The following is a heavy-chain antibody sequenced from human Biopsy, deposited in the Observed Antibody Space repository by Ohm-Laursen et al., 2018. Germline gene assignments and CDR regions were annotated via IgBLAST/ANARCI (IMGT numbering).Heavy chain of an antibody. CDR3: AKPADSYGSEFYFDY. CDR2: ISSDGSSQ. V-gene: IGHV3-30*18. J-gene: IGHJ4*02. Sequence: SLRLSCAASEFTVSSNYMAWVRQAPGRGLEWVALISSDGSSQYYADSVKGRFTISRDSSKNTLYLQMNSLRAEDTAVYYCAKPADSYGSEFYFDYWGQGTLVTVSS. CDR1: EFTVSSNY. D-gene: IGHD4-17*01.